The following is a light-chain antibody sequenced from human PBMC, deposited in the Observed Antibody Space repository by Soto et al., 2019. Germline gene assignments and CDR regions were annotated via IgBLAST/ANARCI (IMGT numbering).Light chain of an antibody. CDR1: QSVSSN. Sequence: VLTQSPATLSLSPGERATLSCRASQSVSSNLAWYQQKPGQAPRLLIYGASTRATGIPARFSGSGSGTEFTLTISSLQSEDFAVYYCQQYNNWWTFGQGTKVDI. J-gene: IGKJ1*01. V-gene: IGKV3-15*01. CDR2: GAS. CDR3: QQYNNWWT.